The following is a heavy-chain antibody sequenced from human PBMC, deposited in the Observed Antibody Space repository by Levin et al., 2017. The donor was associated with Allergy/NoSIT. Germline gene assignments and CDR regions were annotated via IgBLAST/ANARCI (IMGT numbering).Heavy chain of an antibody. Sequence: KTGESLKISCAASGFTFSNAWMSWVRQAPGKGLEWVGRIKSKTDGGTTDYAAPVKGRFTISRDDSKNTLYLQMNSLKTEDTAEYYCTTDYYESSGTYAFDIWGQGTMVTVSS. CDR2: IKSKTDGGTT. D-gene: IGHD3-22*01. CDR3: TTDYYESSGTYAFDI. V-gene: IGHV3-15*01. J-gene: IGHJ3*02. CDR1: GFTFSNAW.